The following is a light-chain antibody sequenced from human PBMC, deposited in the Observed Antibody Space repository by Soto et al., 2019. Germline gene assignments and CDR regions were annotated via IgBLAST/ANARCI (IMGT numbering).Light chain of an antibody. Sequence: QSALTQPASVSGSPGQSITISCTGTSSDVGGYNYVSRYQQHPGKAPKLMIYEVSNRPSGVSNRFSGSKAGNTASLTISGLQAEDEADYYCNSYTSTTTLYVFGTGTKVTVL. CDR1: SSDVGGYNY. CDR2: EVS. CDR3: NSYTSTTTLYV. V-gene: IGLV2-14*01. J-gene: IGLJ1*01.